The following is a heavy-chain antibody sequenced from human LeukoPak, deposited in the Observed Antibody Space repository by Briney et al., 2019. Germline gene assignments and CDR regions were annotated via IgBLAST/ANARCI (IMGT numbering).Heavy chain of an antibody. CDR3: ARGVPDAIGYFQH. CDR2: IYSGGST. V-gene: IGHV3-53*01. CDR1: GFTVSSNY. Sequence: GGSLRLSCAASGFTVSSNYMSWVRQAPGKGLEWVSVIYSGGSTYYADSVKGRFTISRDNSKNTLYLQMNSLRAEDTAVYYCARGVPDAIGYFQHWGQGTLVTVSS. J-gene: IGHJ1*01. D-gene: IGHD2-2*01.